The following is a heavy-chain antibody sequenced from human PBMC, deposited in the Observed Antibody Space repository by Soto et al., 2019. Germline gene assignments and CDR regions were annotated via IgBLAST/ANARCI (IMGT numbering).Heavy chain of an antibody. Sequence: QVQLVQSGAEVKKPGSSVKVSCKASGGTFSSYAISWVRQAPGQGLEWMGGIIPIFGTANYAQKFQGRVTITADESTSTAYMELSSLRSEDTAVYYCARADGYCSGVSCTSYWYFDLWGRGTLVTVSS. D-gene: IGHD2-15*01. J-gene: IGHJ2*01. V-gene: IGHV1-69*01. CDR3: ARADGYCSGVSCTSYWYFDL. CDR1: GGTFSSYA. CDR2: IIPIFGTA.